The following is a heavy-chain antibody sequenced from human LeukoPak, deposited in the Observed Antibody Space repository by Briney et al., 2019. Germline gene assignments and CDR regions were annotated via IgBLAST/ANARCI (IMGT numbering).Heavy chain of an antibody. V-gene: IGHV4-39*01. CDR3: ARYDSGEFDY. CDR2: IYYSGST. D-gene: IGHD3-10*01. Sequence: SETLSLTCTVSGGSISSSSYYWGWIRQPPGKGLEWIGSIYYSGSTYYKPSLKSRVTISVDTSKNQFSLKLSSVTAADTAVYYCARYDSGEFDYWGQGTLVIVSS. J-gene: IGHJ4*02. CDR1: GGSISSSSYY.